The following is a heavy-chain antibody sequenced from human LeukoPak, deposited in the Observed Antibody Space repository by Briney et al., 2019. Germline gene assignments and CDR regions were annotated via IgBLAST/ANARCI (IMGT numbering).Heavy chain of an antibody. D-gene: IGHD3-22*01. CDR2: KNPNSGNT. J-gene: IGHJ3*02. Sequence: ASVRVSCKASGYTFTSYDINWVRQATGQGLEWMGWKNPNSGNTGYAQKFQGRVTMTRNTSISTAYMELSSLRSEDTAVYYCARGQDYYDSSGYYYHNLDAFDIWGQGTMVTVSS. V-gene: IGHV1-8*01. CDR3: ARGQDYYDSSGYYYHNLDAFDI. CDR1: GYTFTSYD.